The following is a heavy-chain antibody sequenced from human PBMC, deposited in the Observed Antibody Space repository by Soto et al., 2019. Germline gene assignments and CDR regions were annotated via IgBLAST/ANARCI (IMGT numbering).Heavy chain of an antibody. D-gene: IGHD1-26*01. J-gene: IGHJ6*02. CDR3: ARARGSYPYYYYGMDV. V-gene: IGHV4-30-4*01. Sequence: SETLSLTCTFSGGSISSGDYYWSWIRQPPGKGLEWIGYIYYSGSTYYNPSLKSRVTISVDTSKNQFSLKLSSVTAADTAVYYCARARGSYPYYYYGMDVCGQGTTVTVSS. CDR1: GGSISSGDYY. CDR2: IYYSGST.